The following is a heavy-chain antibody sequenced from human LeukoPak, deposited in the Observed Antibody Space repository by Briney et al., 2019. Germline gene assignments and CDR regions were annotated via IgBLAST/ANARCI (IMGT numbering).Heavy chain of an antibody. CDR1: GFTFSSHG. J-gene: IGHJ4*02. CDR3: ARDGLRGYCSSTSCQQTFDY. D-gene: IGHD2-2*01. Sequence: GALRLSCAASGFTFSSHGINCVRQAPGKGLEWVAFIRYDGSNKYYADSVKGRFTMSRDNSKNTLYLQMNSLRSEDTAVYYCARDGLRGYCSSTSCQQTFDYWGQGTLVTVSS. V-gene: IGHV3-30*02. CDR2: IRYDGSNK.